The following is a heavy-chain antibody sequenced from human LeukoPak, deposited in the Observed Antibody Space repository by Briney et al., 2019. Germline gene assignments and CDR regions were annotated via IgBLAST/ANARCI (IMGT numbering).Heavy chain of an antibody. CDR2: FDPEDGET. CDR3: ATARGHYYDSSGFVDY. D-gene: IGHD3-22*01. Sequence: GRSLRLSCAASGFTFRSFAMHWARQAPGKGLEWMGGFDPEDGETIYAQKFQGRVTMTEDTSTDTAYMELSSLRSEDTAVYYCATARGHYYDSSGFVDYWGQGTLVTVSS. J-gene: IGHJ4*02. CDR1: GFTFRSFA. V-gene: IGHV1-24*01.